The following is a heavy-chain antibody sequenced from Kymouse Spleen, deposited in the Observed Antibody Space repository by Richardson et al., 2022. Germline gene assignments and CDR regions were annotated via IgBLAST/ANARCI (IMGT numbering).Heavy chain of an antibody. CDR3: ARDAGTYYYGMDV. J-gene: IGHJ6*02. D-gene: IGHD1-1*01,IGHD1-20*01,IGHD1-7*01. V-gene: IGHV4-34*01. Sequence: QVQLQQWGAGLLKPSETLSLTCAVYGGSFSGYYWSWIRQPPGKGLEWIGEINHSGSTNYNPSLKSRVTISVDTSKNQFSLKLSSVTAADTAVYYCARDAGTYYYGMDVWGQGTTVTVSS. CDR1: GGSFSGYY. CDR2: INHSGST.